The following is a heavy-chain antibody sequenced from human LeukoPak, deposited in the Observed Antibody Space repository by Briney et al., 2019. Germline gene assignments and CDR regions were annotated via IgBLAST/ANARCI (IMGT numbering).Heavy chain of an antibody. D-gene: IGHD2-21*02. Sequence: SETLSLICAVSGDSVTNLGYSWTWIRQHPGKALEWIGHISNSGTTAYNPSLKSRVSISVDTSTNQFSLRLASVSAADTAVYYCARDILVTSSPDAFDIWGPGTMVTVSS. CDR3: ARDILVTSSPDAFDI. CDR1: GDSVTNLGYS. V-gene: IGHV4-31*11. J-gene: IGHJ3*02. CDR2: ISNSGTT.